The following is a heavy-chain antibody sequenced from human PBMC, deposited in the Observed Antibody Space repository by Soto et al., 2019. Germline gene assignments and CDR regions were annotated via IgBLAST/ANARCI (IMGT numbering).Heavy chain of an antibody. CDR2: ICYSGSN. J-gene: IGHJ4*02. V-gene: IGHV4-39*01. CDR3: ARLDIAAAGTFDY. Sequence: PAETLSLTCSVSGGSISSSSYYWGWMRQAPGKGLEWIGSICYSGSNYDNPSLKSRVTISVDTYNNQFSMKLSSVTAADTAVYSCARLDIAAAGTFDYWGQGTMVTVSS. CDR1: GGSISSSSYY. D-gene: IGHD6-13*01.